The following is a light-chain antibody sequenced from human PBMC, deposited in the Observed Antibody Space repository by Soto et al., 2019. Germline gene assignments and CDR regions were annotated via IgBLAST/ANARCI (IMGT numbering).Light chain of an antibody. CDR2: AAS. CDR1: QSISSY. V-gene: IGKV1-39*01. CDR3: QQSYSTLYT. J-gene: IGKJ2*01. Sequence: DLQMTQSPSSLSASVGDRVTITCRASQSISSYLNWYQQKPGKAPNLLIYAASSLQSGVPSRFSGSGSGTDFTLTISSLQPEDFATYYCQQSYSTLYTFGQGTQLEIK.